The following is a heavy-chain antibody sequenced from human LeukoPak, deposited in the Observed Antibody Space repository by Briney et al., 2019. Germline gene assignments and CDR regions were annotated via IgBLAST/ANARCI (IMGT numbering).Heavy chain of an antibody. D-gene: IGHD3-22*01. CDR1: GGSISSSSYY. Sequence: SETLSLTCTVSGGSISSSSYYWGWIRQPPGKGLEWIGSIYYSGSTYYNPSLKSRVTISVDTSKNQFSLKLSSVTAADTAVYYCARVRAYYYDSSGYSPFDYWGQGTLVTVSS. V-gene: IGHV4-39*07. CDR3: ARVRAYYYDSSGYSPFDY. CDR2: IYYSGST. J-gene: IGHJ4*02.